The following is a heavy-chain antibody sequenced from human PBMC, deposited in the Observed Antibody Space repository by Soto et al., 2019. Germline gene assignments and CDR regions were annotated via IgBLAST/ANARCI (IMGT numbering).Heavy chain of an antibody. CDR1: GGSITYGGFW. CDR3: ARGGGNDPFDS. D-gene: IGHD1-1*01. J-gene: IGHJ4*02. V-gene: IGHV4-30-2*06. Sequence: QLRLQESGSRVVRTSETLSLTCTVSGGSITYGGFWWSWIRQSPGNGLEWIGYISHLENTYFHPTFKSRLTMSIDRSKDQFSLNLSSVTAADRAVYFCARGGGNDPFDSWGQGVLVSVSS. CDR2: ISHLENT.